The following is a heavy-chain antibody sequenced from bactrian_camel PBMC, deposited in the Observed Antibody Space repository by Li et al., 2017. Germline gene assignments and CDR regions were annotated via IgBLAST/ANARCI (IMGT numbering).Heavy chain of an antibody. D-gene: IGHD6*01. CDR2: IAPDGSNT. Sequence: QVQLVESGGGSVQAGGSLRLSCRASSNLCMGWFRQAPGKGPEWVSSIAPDGSNTYYAGSVKGRFTISRDNAKNTVYLQMNNLQPEDTATYYCAEGRGSRGEHCYSLNYWSQGTQVTVS. J-gene: IGHJ4*01. CDR3: AEGRGSRGEHCYSLNY. CDR1: SNLC. V-gene: IGHV3-2*01.